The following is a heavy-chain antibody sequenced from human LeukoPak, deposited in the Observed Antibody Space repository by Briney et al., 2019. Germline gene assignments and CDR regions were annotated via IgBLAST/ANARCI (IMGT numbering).Heavy chain of an antibody. CDR1: GFTSIAYA. V-gene: IGHV3-23*01. D-gene: IGHD3-16*01. CDR3: ARNQQLGGHSYYYYGMDV. CDR2: ISGGGVTT. Sequence: GGSLRLSCVGSGFTSIAYALTWARQAPGKGLEWVSGISGGGVTTYYADSVKGRFTISRDNSKNTLYLQMNGLRADDAAIYYCARNQQLGGHSYYYYGMDVWGQGTTVTVSS. J-gene: IGHJ6*02.